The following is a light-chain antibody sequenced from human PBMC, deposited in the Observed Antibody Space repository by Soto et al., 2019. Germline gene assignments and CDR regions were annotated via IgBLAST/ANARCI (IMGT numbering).Light chain of an antibody. CDR1: QSLGNSY. Sequence: EIVLTQSPGTLSLSPGERATLSCRASQSLGNSYLAWYQQKPGQTPRLLIYGASSRAPGIPDRFSGSGSGTDFTLTISRLEPEDCALYYCQHYGSPPRTFGQGTTVEIK. CDR3: QHYGSPPRT. V-gene: IGKV3-20*01. CDR2: GAS. J-gene: IGKJ1*01.